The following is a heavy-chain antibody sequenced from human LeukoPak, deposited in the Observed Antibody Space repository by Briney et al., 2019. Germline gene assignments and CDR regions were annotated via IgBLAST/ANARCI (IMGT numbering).Heavy chain of an antibody. CDR1: GFTFSSYG. J-gene: IGHJ4*02. CDR2: ISSSSSTI. D-gene: IGHD3-22*01. V-gene: IGHV3-23*01. Sequence: GGSLRLSCAASGFTFSSYGMSWVRQAPGKGLEWVSYISSSSSTIYYADSVKGRFTISRDNSKNTLYLQMNSLRAEDTAVYYCAKVREDYYDSSGYYDFDYWGQGTLVTVSS. CDR3: AKVREDYYDSSGYYDFDY.